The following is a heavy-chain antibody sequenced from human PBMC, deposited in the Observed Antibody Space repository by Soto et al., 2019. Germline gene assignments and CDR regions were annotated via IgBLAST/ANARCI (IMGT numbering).Heavy chain of an antibody. CDR2: IYHSGST. Sequence: SETLSLTCAVSGGSISSSNWWSWVRQPPGKGLEWIGEIYHSGSTNYNPSLKSRVTISVDKSKNQFSLKLSYVTAEDTAVYYCTIYYSTNPPYYDNSGYPYYYYYDIDVWGQGTTVTVSS. J-gene: IGHJ6*02. D-gene: IGHD3-22*01. CDR3: TIYYSTNPPYYDNSGYPYYYYYDIDV. V-gene: IGHV4-4*02. CDR1: GGSISSSNW.